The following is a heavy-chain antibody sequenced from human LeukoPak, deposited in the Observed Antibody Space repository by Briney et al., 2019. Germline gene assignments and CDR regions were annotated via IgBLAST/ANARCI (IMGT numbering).Heavy chain of an antibody. V-gene: IGHV3-23*01. CDR3: AKFAYYYDSSGLDY. CDR2: ISDSGGRA. CDR1: GFTFSRYA. D-gene: IGHD3-22*01. J-gene: IGHJ4*02. Sequence: PGGSLRLSCAASGFTFSRYAMSWVRQAPGKGLEWVSTISDSGGRAFYADSVKGRFTISRDNSKNTLYLQMNSLRAEDTAVYYCAKFAYYYDSSGLDYWGQGTLVTVSS.